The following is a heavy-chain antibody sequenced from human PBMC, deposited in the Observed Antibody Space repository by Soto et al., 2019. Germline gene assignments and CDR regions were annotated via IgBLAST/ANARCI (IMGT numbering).Heavy chain of an antibody. CDR2: IWYDGSNK. Sequence: PGGSLRLSCAASGFTFSSYGMHWVRQAPGKGLEWVAVIWYDGSNKYYADSVKGRFTISRDNSKNTLYLQMNSLRAEDTAVYYCAADSSGYYFDYWGQGTLVTVSS. V-gene: IGHV3-33*01. CDR1: GFTFSSYG. D-gene: IGHD3-22*01. J-gene: IGHJ4*02. CDR3: AADSSGYYFDY.